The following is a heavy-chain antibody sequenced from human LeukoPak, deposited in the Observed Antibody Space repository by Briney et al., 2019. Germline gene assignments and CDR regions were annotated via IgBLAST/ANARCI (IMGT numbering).Heavy chain of an antibody. V-gene: IGHV3-33*01. CDR1: GFTFDTYA. CDR3: AREIFGSGSYPYF. J-gene: IGHJ4*02. D-gene: IGHD3-10*01. Sequence: PGGSLRLTCAASGFTFDTYAMHWVRQAPGQGLEWVALIWHDGSHKFYSNSVRGQFTISRDNSKNTVYLQMTKPRPDDTAVYSCAREIFGSGSYPYFSGQGTLVTVSS. CDR2: IWHDGSHK.